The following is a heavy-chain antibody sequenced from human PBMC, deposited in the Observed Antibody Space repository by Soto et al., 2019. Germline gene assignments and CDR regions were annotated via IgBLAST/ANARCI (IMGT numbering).Heavy chain of an antibody. CDR1: GFTFSSYW. CDR2: IKQDGSEK. CDR3: ARETYGYDSSGYYVDY. J-gene: IGHJ4*02. V-gene: IGHV3-7*03. Sequence: GSLRLSCAASGFTFSSYWMSWVRQAPGKGLEWVANIKQDGSEKYYVDSVKGRFTISRDNAKNSLYLQMNSLRAEDTAVYYCARETYGYDSSGYYVDYWGQGTLVTVSS. D-gene: IGHD3-22*01.